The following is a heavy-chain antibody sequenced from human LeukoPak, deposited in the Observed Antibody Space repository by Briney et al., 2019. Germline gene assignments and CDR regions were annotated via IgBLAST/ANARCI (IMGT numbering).Heavy chain of an antibody. CDR3: ARGVYDSGSYLPGWFDP. CDR2: IFPGDSET. J-gene: IGHJ5*02. CDR1: GYSFTTYW. D-gene: IGHD3-10*01. Sequence: GESLKISCQGSGYSFTTYWIGWVRQMPGKGLEWMGIIFPGDSETIYSPSFQGQVTISGDKSISTAYLQWSSLKASDTAMYYRARGVYDSGSYLPGWFDPWGQGTLVAVSS. V-gene: IGHV5-51*01.